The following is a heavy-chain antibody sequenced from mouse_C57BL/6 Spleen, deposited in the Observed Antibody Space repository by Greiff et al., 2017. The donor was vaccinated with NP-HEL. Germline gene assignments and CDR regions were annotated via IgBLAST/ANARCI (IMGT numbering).Heavy chain of an antibody. D-gene: IGHD2-4*01. Sequence: EVMLVESGGGLVQPGGSLSLSCSASGFTFTDYYMSWVRQPPGKALEWLGFIRNKANGYTTEYSASVKGRFTISIDNSHSLLSLQMNALSAEDSAPYYCASSYDYDYYAMGYWGQGPSVTVSS. CDR3: ASSYDYDYYAMGY. CDR2: IRNKANGYTT. CDR1: GFTFTDYY. J-gene: IGHJ4*01. V-gene: IGHV7-3*01.